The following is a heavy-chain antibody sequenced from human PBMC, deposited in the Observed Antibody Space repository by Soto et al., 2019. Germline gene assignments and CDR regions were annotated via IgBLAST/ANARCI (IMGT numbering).Heavy chain of an antibody. CDR3: ARGARDFDY. D-gene: IGHD3-16*01. J-gene: IGHJ4*02. CDR2: MWSDESKK. Sequence: PGGSLRLSCAASGFTFNTYVMHWVRQAPGKGLEWVALMWSDESKKYYGDSVRGRFTISRDNPWDTLYLQMHSVRAEDTAVYYCARGARDFDYWGLGTLVTVSS. CDR1: GFTFNTYV. V-gene: IGHV3-33*01.